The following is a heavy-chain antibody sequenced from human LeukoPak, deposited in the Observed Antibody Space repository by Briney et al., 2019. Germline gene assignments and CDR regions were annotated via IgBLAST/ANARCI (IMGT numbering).Heavy chain of an antibody. CDR1: GFTLGSYD. CDR2: IIIGGSP. CDR3: SRGHGDY. Sequence: GGSLRLSCAASGFTLGSYDMYWIRQAPGKGPEYVSAIIIGGSPFYADSVEGRFTISRDKSKNTLYLQMGSLTAEEMAVYYCSRGHGDYWGQGTLVTVSS. V-gene: IGHV3-64*02. J-gene: IGHJ4*02.